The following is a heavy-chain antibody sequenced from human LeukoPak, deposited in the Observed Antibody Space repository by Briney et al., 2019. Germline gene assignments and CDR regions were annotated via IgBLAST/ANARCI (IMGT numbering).Heavy chain of an antibody. J-gene: IGHJ5*02. D-gene: IGHD4/OR15-4a*01. Sequence: SETLSLTCNVSGDSITSGGFYWAWIRQSPGKGLEWIGNVYYSGTTQYNPSLKGRVTISMDMSKNQFSLNLNSVSVTDTAIYYYARRDYAAWFDPWGQGTLVTVSS. V-gene: IGHV4-39*01. CDR2: VYYSGTT. CDR1: GDSITSGGFY. CDR3: ARRDYAAWFDP.